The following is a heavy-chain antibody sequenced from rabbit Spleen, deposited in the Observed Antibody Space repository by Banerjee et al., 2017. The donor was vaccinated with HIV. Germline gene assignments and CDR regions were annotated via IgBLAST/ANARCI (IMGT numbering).Heavy chain of an antibody. CDR3: ARGSATMTMVITGYYFNL. CDR2: IYAGSSGST. J-gene: IGHJ4*01. V-gene: IGHV1S40*01. D-gene: IGHD2-1*01. Sequence: EESGGDLVKPGASLTLICTASGFSFSSGYDMSWVRQTPGKGLEWIACIYAGSSGSTAYASWAKGRFAISKTSSTTVPLQMTSLTAADTATYFCARGSATMTMVITGYYFNLWGQGTLVTVS. CDR1: GFSFSSGYD.